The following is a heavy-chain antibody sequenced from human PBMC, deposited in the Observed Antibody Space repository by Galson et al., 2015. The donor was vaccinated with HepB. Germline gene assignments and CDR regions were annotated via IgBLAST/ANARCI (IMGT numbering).Heavy chain of an antibody. Sequence: SVKVSCKGSGYIFTRFGINWVRQAPGQGLEWMGWININTGNPTYAQGFTGRFVFSLDTSVSTAYLQISSLKAEDTAVYYCARDYYDAYSDYWGQGTLVTVSS. D-gene: IGHD3-22*01. CDR2: ININTGNP. J-gene: IGHJ4*02. CDR1: GYIFTRFG. V-gene: IGHV7-4-1*02. CDR3: ARDYYDAYSDY.